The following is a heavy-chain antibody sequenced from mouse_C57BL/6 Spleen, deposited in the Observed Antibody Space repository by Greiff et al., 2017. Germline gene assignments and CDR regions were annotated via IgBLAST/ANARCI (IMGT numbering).Heavy chain of an antibody. CDR2: IYPGDGDT. J-gene: IGHJ3*01. V-gene: IGHV1-82*01. CDR1: GYAFSSSW. CDR3: ERGPPGGGFAS. Sequence: VQLQQSGPELVKPGASVKISCKASGYAFSSSWMNWVKQRPGKGLEWIGRIYPGDGDTNYNGKFKGKATLTADKSSSTAYMQISSLTSEDSAVYFCERGPPGGGFASWGQGTLVTVSA.